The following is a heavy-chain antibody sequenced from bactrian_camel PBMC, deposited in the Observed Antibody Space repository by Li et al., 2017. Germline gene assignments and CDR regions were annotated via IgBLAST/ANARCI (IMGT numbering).Heavy chain of an antibody. V-gene: IGHV3S53*01. D-gene: IGHD5*01. J-gene: IGHJ4*01. CDR1: GFITDVNG. Sequence: HVQLVESGGGSVQPGGSLRLSCAYSGFITDVNGMAWFRQAPGNEREAVAAINLDGITTYHAGVKGRFTISRDNAKNTLYLQMNSLTPADTAMYYRAAIPRGWGTWGDDERNYWGQ. CDR2: INLDGIT. CDR3: AAIPRGWGTWGDDERNY.